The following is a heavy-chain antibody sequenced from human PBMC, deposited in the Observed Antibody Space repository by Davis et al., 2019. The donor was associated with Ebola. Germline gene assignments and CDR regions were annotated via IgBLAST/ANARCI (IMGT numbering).Heavy chain of an antibody. CDR2: IGTAGDT. Sequence: GESLKISCAASGFTFSSYDMHWVRQVTGKGLEWVSAIGTAGDTYYPGSVKGRFTISRENAKNSLYLQMNSLRDEDTAVYYCARDPVYGDFRSGGDGMDVWGQGTTVTVSS. CDR1: GFTFSSYD. D-gene: IGHD4-17*01. J-gene: IGHJ6*02. V-gene: IGHV3-13*01. CDR3: ARDPVYGDFRSGGDGMDV.